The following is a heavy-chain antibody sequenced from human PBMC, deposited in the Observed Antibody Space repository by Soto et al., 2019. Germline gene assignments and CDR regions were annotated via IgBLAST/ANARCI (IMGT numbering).Heavy chain of an antibody. CDR2: IYYSGST. J-gene: IGHJ4*02. CDR3: ARQSPLATVTNKRGPIDY. D-gene: IGHD4-4*01. CDR1: GGSISSSSYY. V-gene: IGHV4-39*01. Sequence: QLQLQESGPGLVKPSETLSLTCTVSGGSISSSSYYWGWIRQPPGKGLEWIGSIYYSGSTYYNPSLKSRVTISVDTSKNQFSLKLSSVTAADPAVYYCARQSPLATVTNKRGPIDYWGQGTLVTVSS.